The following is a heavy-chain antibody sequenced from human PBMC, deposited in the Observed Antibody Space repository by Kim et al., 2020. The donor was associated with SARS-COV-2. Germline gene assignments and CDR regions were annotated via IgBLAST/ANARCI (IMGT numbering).Heavy chain of an antibody. CDR3: ARGDGYNTRFDY. V-gene: IGHV3-66*02. CDR2: ISSGGST. CDR1: GFTVSSNY. D-gene: IGHD5-12*01. J-gene: IGHJ4*02. Sequence: GGSLRLSCAASGFTVSSNYMSWVRQAPGEGLAWVSVISSGGSTYYADSVKGRFTISRDNSKNTLYLQMNSLRAEDTAVYYCARGDGYNTRFDYWGQGTLVTVSS.